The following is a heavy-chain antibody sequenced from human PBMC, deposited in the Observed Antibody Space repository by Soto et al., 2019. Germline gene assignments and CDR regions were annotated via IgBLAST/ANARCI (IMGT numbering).Heavy chain of an antibody. CDR3: ARVVVVIPPGYYYAMDV. CDR2: ITSSSDTI. CDR1: GFTFSSFH. Sequence: EVQLVESGGGLVQPGGSLRLSCAASGFTFSSFHMNWVRQAPGRGLEWVAYITSSSDTIYYSDSVKGRFTISRDNGKNSLFLQRNGLRDEDTAVYYCARVVVVIPPGYYYAMDVWGQGTTVTVSS. V-gene: IGHV3-48*02. J-gene: IGHJ6*02. D-gene: IGHD3-22*01.